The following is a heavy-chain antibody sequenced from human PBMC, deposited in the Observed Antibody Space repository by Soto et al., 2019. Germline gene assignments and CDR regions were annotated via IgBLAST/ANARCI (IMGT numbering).Heavy chain of an antibody. CDR2: INPNSGGI. CDR1: GYTFTGYY. CDR3: AAAPYYYDSSGPTPYYYYYGMDV. D-gene: IGHD3-22*01. J-gene: IGHJ6*02. Sequence: ASVKVSCKASGYTFTGYYMHWVRQAPGQGLEWMGWINPNSGGINYAQKFQGRVTMTRDTSISTAYMELSRLRSDDTAVYYCAAAPYYYDSSGPTPYYYYYGMDVWGQGTTVTVSS. V-gene: IGHV1-2*02.